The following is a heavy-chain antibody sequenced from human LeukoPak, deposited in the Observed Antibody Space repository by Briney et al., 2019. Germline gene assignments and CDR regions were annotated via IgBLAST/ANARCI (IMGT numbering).Heavy chain of an antibody. CDR2: IYYSGST. Sequence: SETLSLTCTVTGVSITSYHWSWIRQPPGKGLEWIGYIYYSGSTKYNPSLKSRVTISVDTSKNQFSLKLSSVTAADTAVYYCARGARAGYNLEPFDYWGQGTLVTVSS. CDR1: GVSITSYH. CDR3: ARGARAGYNLEPFDY. D-gene: IGHD5-24*01. V-gene: IGHV4-59*08. J-gene: IGHJ4*02.